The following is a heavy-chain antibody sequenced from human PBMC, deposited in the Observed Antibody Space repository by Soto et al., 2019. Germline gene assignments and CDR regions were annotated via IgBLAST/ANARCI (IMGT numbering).Heavy chain of an antibody. V-gene: IGHV6-1*01. Sequence: PSQPLSLTCAISGDSVSSNSAAWNWIRQSPSRGLEWLGRTYYRSKWYNDYAVSVKSRIIINPDTSKNQISLQLNSVTPEDTAVYYCARERHEYYDFWSGYNWFDPWGQGTLVTVSS. CDR1: GDSVSSNSAA. D-gene: IGHD3-3*01. J-gene: IGHJ5*02. CDR2: TYYRSKWYN. CDR3: ARERHEYYDFWSGYNWFDP.